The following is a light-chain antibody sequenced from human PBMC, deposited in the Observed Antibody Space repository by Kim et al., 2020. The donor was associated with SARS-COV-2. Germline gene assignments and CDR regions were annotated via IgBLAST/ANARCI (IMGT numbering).Light chain of an antibody. CDR2: RNN. V-gene: IGLV10-54*01. Sequence: QAGLTQPPSVSKGLRQTATLTCTGNSNNVGNQGAAWLQQHQGHPPKLQSYRNNNRPSGISERLSASRSGNTASLTITGLQPEDEADYYCSAWDSSLGAWVFGGGTQLTVL. J-gene: IGLJ3*02. CDR1: SNNVGNQG. CDR3: SAWDSSLGAWV.